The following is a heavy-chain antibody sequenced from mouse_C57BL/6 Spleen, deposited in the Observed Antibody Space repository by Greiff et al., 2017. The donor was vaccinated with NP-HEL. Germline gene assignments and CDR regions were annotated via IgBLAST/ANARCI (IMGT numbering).Heavy chain of an antibody. D-gene: IGHD2-5*01. V-gene: IGHV3-8*01. J-gene: IGHJ4*01. Sequence: EVQLQESGPGLAKPSQSLSLTCSVTGYSITSDYWNWIRKFPGNKLEYMGYISYSGSTYYYPSLKSRISITRDTSKNQYYLQLNSVTTEDTATYYCARYDYSNGGAMDYWGQGTSVTVSS. CDR3: ARYDYSNGGAMDY. CDR2: ISYSGST. CDR1: GYSITSDY.